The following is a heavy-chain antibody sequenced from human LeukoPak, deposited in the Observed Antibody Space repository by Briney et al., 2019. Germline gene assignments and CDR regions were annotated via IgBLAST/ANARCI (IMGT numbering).Heavy chain of an antibody. D-gene: IGHD2-15*01. CDR1: GYTFTSYA. Sequence: ASVKVSCKAPGYTFTSYAMNWVRQAPGQGLEWMGWINTNTGNPTYAQGFTGRFVFSLDTSVSTAYLQISSLKAEDTAVYYCARTLTGGYCSGGSCPHSRFDPWGQGTLVTVSS. J-gene: IGHJ5*02. CDR2: INTNTGNP. V-gene: IGHV7-4-1*02. CDR3: ARTLTGGYCSGGSCPHSRFDP.